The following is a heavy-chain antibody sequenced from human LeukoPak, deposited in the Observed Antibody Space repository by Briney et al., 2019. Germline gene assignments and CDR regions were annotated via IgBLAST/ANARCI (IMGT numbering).Heavy chain of an antibody. CDR2: ICAYNGNT. J-gene: IGHJ6*03. CDR1: GYTFTSYG. D-gene: IGHD2-8*01. Sequence: ASVKVSCRASGYTFTSYGISWVRQAPGQGLEWMGWICAYNGNTNYAQKLQGRVTMTTDTSTSTAYMELRSLRSDDTAVYYCARGDCTNGVCYPYYYYYMDVWGKGTTVTVSS. CDR3: ARGDCTNGVCYPYYYYYMDV. V-gene: IGHV1-18*01.